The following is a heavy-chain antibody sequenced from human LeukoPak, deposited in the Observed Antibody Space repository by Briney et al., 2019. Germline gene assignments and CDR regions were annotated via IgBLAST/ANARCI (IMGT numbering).Heavy chain of an antibody. CDR3: ARTNGVYYYYYYYMDV. CDR2: INHSGST. Sequence: PSETLSLTCAVYGGSFSGYYWSWIRQPPGKGLEWIGEINHSGSTNYNPSLKSRVTISVDTSKNQFSLKLSSVTAADTAVYYCARTNGVYYYYYYYMDVWGKGTTVTVSS. D-gene: IGHD2-8*01. J-gene: IGHJ6*03. V-gene: IGHV4-34*01. CDR1: GGSFSGYY.